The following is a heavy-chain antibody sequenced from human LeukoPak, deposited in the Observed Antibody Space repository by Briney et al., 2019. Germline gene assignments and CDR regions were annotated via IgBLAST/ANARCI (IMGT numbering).Heavy chain of an antibody. V-gene: IGHV4-34*01. CDR2: INHSGST. CDR3: ARTSGGIYDSSGYYTY. CDR1: GGSFSGYY. D-gene: IGHD3-22*01. Sequence: SETLSLTCAVYGGSFSGYYWSWIRQPPGKGLEWIGEINHSGSTNYNPSLKSRVTISVDTSRNQFSLKLSSVTAADTAVYYCARTSGGIYDSSGYYTYWGQGTLVTVSS. J-gene: IGHJ4*02.